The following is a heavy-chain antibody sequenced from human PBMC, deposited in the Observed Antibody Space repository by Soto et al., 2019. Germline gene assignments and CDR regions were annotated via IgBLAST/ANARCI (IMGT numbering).Heavy chain of an antibody. V-gene: IGHV4-34*01. CDR2: INHSGST. D-gene: IGHD6-25*01. J-gene: IGHJ3*02. CDR3: AREGASGAFDI. CDR1: GGSFSGYY. Sequence: SETLSLTCAVYGGSFSGYYWSWIRQPPGKGLEWIGEINHSGSTNYNPSLKSRVTISVDTSKNQFSLKLSSVTAADTAVYYCAREGASGAFDIWGQGTMVTVSS.